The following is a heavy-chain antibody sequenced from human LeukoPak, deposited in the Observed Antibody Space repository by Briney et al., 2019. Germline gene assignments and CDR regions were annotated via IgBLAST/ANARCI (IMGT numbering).Heavy chain of an antibody. CDR1: GFTFSSLN. Sequence: GGSLRLSCAASGFTFSSLNMNWVRQAPGKGLEWVSSISSSSSYIYYADSVKGRFTISRDNAKNSLYLQMNSLRAEDTAVYYCARDSGSDAFDIWGQGTMVTVSS. CDR3: ARDSGSDAFDI. V-gene: IGHV3-21*01. J-gene: IGHJ3*02. CDR2: ISSSSSYI. D-gene: IGHD1-26*01.